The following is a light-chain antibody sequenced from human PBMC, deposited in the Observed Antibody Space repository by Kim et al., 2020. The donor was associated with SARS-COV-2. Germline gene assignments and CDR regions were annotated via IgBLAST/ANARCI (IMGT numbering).Light chain of an antibody. CDR1: SLRTSY. J-gene: IGLJ1*01. CDR2: GKN. V-gene: IGLV3-19*01. Sequence: SELTQDPAVSVALGQTVNITCQGDSLRTSYAGWYRQKPGQAPILVIYGKNSRPSGIPDRFSGSSSGDTASLTITGAQAEDEADYYCHSRDINERHLIFGT. CDR3: HSRDINERHLI.